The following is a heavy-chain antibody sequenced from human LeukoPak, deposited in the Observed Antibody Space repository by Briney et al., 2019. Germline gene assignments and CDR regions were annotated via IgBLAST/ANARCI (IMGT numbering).Heavy chain of an antibody. D-gene: IGHD4-23*01. J-gene: IGHJ4*02. Sequence: SQTLSLTYALSGDSVSNNSAAWNWIRQSPSRGLEWLGRTYYRSKWFNDYAVSLKSRITINPDTSKNQFSLQLNSVTPEDTAVYYCARVTQRRLDYWGQGTLVTVSS. CDR1: GDSVSNNSAA. CDR3: ARVTQRRLDY. CDR2: TYYRSKWFN. V-gene: IGHV6-1*01.